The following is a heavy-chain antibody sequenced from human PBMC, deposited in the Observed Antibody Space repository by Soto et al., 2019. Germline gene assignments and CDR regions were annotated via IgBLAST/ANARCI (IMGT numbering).Heavy chain of an antibody. CDR3: ARSLYYYDSSGYYSGAFDI. J-gene: IGHJ3*02. D-gene: IGHD3-22*01. V-gene: IGHV3-11*01. CDR1: GFTFSDYY. Sequence: KPGGSLRLSCAASGFTFSDYYMSWIRQAPGKGLEWVSYISSSGSTIYYADSVKGRFTISRDNAKNSLYLQMNSLRAEDTAVYYCARSLYYYDSSGYYSGAFDIWGQGTMVTVSS. CDR2: ISSSGSTI.